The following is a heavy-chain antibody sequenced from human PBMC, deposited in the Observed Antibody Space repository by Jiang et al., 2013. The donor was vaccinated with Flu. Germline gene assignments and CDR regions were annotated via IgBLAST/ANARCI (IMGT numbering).Heavy chain of an antibody. CDR1: DGSFSRDY. D-gene: IGHD3-22*01. J-gene: IGHJ4*02. Sequence: SLTCAVYDGSFSRDYWAWIRQAPGKGLEWIGSIYYSGSTYYNPSLKSRVTISVDTSKNQFSLKLSSVTATDTAVYYCARLEVVVGYYFDYWGQGTLVTVSS. CDR3: ARLEVVVGYYFDY. V-gene: IGHV4-39*01. CDR2: IYYSGST.